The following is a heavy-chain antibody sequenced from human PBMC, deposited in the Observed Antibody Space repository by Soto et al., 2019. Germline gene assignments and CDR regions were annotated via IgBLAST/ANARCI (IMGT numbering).Heavy chain of an antibody. Sequence: PGGSLRLSCAASGFTFDGFAMSWVRQSTGKGLEWVASISNKGAYTYYTDSMKGRFSISRDNSKNMVYLQMSSLRAEDTAVYYCAKGSLPPDFWGQGTLVTVSS. CDR1: GFTFDGFA. CDR2: ISNKGAYT. J-gene: IGHJ4*02. V-gene: IGHV3-23*01. CDR3: AKGSLPPDF.